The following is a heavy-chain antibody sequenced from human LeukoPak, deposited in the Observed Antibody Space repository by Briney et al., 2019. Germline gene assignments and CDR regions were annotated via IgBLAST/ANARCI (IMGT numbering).Heavy chain of an antibody. D-gene: IGHD4-17*01. Sequence: SQTLSLTCAVSGGSISSGGYPWSWIRQPPGKGLEWIGYIYHSGSTYYNPSLKSRVTISVDRSKNQFSLKLSSVTAADTAVYYCARVGYGDYGADYWGQGTLVTVSS. V-gene: IGHV4-30-2*01. J-gene: IGHJ4*02. CDR2: IYHSGST. CDR3: ARVGYGDYGADY. CDR1: GGSISSGGYP.